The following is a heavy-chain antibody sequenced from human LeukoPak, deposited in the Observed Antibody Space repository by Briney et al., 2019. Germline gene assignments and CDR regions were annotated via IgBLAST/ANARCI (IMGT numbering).Heavy chain of an antibody. CDR3: ARSGNMRSHAFDI. CDR2: INSSDTST. J-gene: IGHJ3*02. CDR1: GFSFSDSD. V-gene: IGHV3-11*01. Sequence: PGGSLRLSCAASGFSFSDSDMTWIRQAPGQGLEWLSYINSSDTSTFYADSVKGRFTVSRDNANNSLYLQMNSLRAEDTAVYYCARSGNMRSHAFDIWGQGTVVTVSS. D-gene: IGHD2/OR15-2a*01.